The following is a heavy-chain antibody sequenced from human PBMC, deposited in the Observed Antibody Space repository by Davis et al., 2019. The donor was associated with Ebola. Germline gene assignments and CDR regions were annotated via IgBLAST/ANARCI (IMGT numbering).Heavy chain of an antibody. CDR2: IWYDGSKK. J-gene: IGHJ4*02. D-gene: IGHD4-17*01. CDR1: GFTFSSYG. Sequence: GESLKISCAASGFTFSSYGMHWVRQAPGKGVEWVGVIWYDGSKKYYAESVKGRFTISRDNSNNTLYLQMSSLRVEDTAVYYCARGALGVTTRHFDYWGQGTLVTVSS. V-gene: IGHV3-33*01. CDR3: ARGALGVTTRHFDY.